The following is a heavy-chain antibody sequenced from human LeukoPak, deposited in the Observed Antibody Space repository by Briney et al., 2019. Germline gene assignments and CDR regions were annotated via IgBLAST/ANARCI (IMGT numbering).Heavy chain of an antibody. CDR1: GGSISSYY. D-gene: IGHD2-2*01. CDR2: IYYSGST. Sequence: PSETLSLTCTVSGGSISSYYWSWIRQPPGKGLEWIGYIYYSGSTNYNPSLKSRVTISVDTSKNQFSLKLSSVTAADTAVYYCARGYCSSTSCPLWDYWGQGTLVTVSS. V-gene: IGHV4-59*12. J-gene: IGHJ4*02. CDR3: ARGYCSSTSCPLWDY.